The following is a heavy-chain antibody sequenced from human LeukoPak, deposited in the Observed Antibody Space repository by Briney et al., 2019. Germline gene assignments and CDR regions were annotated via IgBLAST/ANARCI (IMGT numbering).Heavy chain of an antibody. J-gene: IGHJ4*02. CDR3: ARASVQLERPPHFDH. V-gene: IGHV3-21*01. CDR2: ISSSSSYI. Sequence: GGSLRLSCAASGFTFSSYSMNWVRQAPGKGLEWVSSISSSSSYIYYADSVKGRFTISRDNAKNSLYLQMNSLRAEDTAVYYCARASVQLERPPHFDHWGQGTLVTVSS. CDR1: GFTFSSYS. D-gene: IGHD1-1*01.